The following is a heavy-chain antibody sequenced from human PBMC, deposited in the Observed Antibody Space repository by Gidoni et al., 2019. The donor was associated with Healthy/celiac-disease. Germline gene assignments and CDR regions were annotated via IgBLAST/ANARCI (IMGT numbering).Heavy chain of an antibody. D-gene: IGHD3-22*01. CDR2: IIPIFGTA. Sequence: QVQLVQSGAAVKKPGSSVKVSCKASGGTFSSSAITWVRQAPGQGLEWMGGIIPIFGTANYAQKFQGRVTITADKSTSTAYMELSSLRSEDTAVYYCARDGSRYYYDSSGYYLYYFDYWGQGTLVTVSS. J-gene: IGHJ4*02. CDR3: ARDGSRYYYDSSGYYLYYFDY. CDR1: GGTFSSSA. V-gene: IGHV1-69*06.